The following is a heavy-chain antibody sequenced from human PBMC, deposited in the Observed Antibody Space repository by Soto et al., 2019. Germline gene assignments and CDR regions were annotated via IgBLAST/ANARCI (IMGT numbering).Heavy chain of an antibody. V-gene: IGHV4-59*08. CDR2: IYFSGST. J-gene: IGHJ3*02. D-gene: IGHD2-15*01. CDR1: GDSITRYY. Sequence: SETLSLTCTVSGDSITRYYWSWIRQPPGKGLEYIGYIYFSGSTNYNPSLKSRVSISVDTSKNQFSLRLSSVTAADTAIYYCAKTSATGWSAFDIWGQGTIVTVSS. CDR3: AKTSATGWSAFDI.